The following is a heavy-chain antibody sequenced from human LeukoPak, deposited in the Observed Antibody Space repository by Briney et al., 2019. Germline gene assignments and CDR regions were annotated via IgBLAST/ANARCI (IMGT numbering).Heavy chain of an antibody. Sequence: ASVKVSCKVSGYTLTELSMHWVRQAPGQGLEWMGIINPSGGSTSYAQKFQGRVTMTRDTSTSTVYMELSSLRSEDTAVYYCARDPRDGYNNPHFDYWGQGTLVTVSS. V-gene: IGHV1-46*01. CDR1: GYTLTELS. CDR3: ARDPRDGYNNPHFDY. CDR2: INPSGGST. D-gene: IGHD5-24*01. J-gene: IGHJ4*02.